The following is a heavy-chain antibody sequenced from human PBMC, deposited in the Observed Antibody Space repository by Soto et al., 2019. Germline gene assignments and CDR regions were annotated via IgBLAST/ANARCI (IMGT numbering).Heavy chain of an antibody. CDR2: INPSGGST. J-gene: IGHJ4*02. V-gene: IGHV1-46*03. D-gene: IGHD3-16*02. CDR3: ARDMYDYIWGSYQYY. Sequence: QVQLVQSGAEVKKPGASVKVSCKASGYTFTSYYMHWVRQVPGQGLEWMGIINPSGGSTSYAQKFQGRVTMTRDTSTSTVYMELSSLRSEDTAVYYCARDMYDYIWGSYQYYWGQGTLVTVSS. CDR1: GYTFTSYY.